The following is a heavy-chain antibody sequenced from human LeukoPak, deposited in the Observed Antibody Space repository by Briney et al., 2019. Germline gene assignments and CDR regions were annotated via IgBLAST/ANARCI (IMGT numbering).Heavy chain of an antibody. CDR2: INPSGGST. CDR3: ARDYLGAAGTIGY. Sequence: ASVEVSCKASGYSFTGYYMHWVRQAPGQGLEWMGIINPSGGSTSYAQKFQGRVTMTRDTSTSTVYMELSSLRSEDTAVYYCARDYLGAAGTIGYWGQGTLVTVSS. D-gene: IGHD6-13*01. V-gene: IGHV1-46*01. CDR1: GYSFTGYY. J-gene: IGHJ4*02.